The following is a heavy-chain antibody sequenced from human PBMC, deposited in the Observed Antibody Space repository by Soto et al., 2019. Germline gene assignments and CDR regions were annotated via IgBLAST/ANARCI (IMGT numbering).Heavy chain of an antibody. V-gene: IGHV3-33*08. J-gene: IGHJ4*02. CDR2: IWYDGSKK. CDR1: GFIFSSYG. CDR3: ARAPFTIYDTSGYYDY. Sequence: GGSLRLSCAASGFIFSSYGMHWVRQAPGKGLGWVAIIWYDGSKKYYADSVKGRFTISRDNSKNTVYLQMNSLRAEDTAVYYCARAPFTIYDTSGYYDYWGQGTLVTVSS. D-gene: IGHD3-22*01.